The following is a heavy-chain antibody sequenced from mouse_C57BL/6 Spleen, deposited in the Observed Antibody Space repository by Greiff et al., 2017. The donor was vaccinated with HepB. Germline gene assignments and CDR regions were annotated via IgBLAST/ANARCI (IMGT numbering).Heavy chain of an antibody. CDR1: GYSITSGYY. D-gene: IGHD2-4*01. Sequence: VQLKESGPGLVKPSQSLSLTCSVTGYSITSGYYWNWIRQFPGNKLEWMGYISYDGSNNYNPSLKNRISITRDTSKNQFFLKLNSVTTEDTATYYCARDRDYDGGFDYWGQGTTLTVSS. CDR3: ARDRDYDGGFDY. CDR2: ISYDGSN. V-gene: IGHV3-6*01. J-gene: IGHJ2*01.